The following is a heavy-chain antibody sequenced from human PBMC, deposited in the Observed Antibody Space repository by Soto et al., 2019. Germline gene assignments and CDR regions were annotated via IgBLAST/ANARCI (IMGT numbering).Heavy chain of an antibody. CDR3: ARIWNTGIAVGY. CDR1: GGSVSSGGYS. D-gene: IGHD6-13*01. J-gene: IGHJ4*02. V-gene: IGHV4-61*08. Sequence: SETLSLTCTVSGGSVSSGGYSWSWFRQPPGKGLEWIGYIYYSGSTNYNPSLKSRVTISVDTSKNQFSLKLSSVTAADTAVYYCARIWNTGIAVGYWGQGTLVTVSS. CDR2: IYYSGST.